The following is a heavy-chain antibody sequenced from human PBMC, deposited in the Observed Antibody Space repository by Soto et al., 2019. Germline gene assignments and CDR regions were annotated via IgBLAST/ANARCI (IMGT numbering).Heavy chain of an antibody. D-gene: IGHD3-22*01. V-gene: IGHV3-30*18. CDR1: GFTFSSYG. CDR2: ISYDGSNT. J-gene: IGHJ4*02. Sequence: QVQLVESGGGVVQPGRSLRLSCAASGFTFSSYGMHWVRQAPGKGLEWVTLISYDGSNTYYADSVKGRFTISRDNSKNTLYPEMNSLRVEDTAVYYCAKGITTLLYPGDLLYDSWGQGAKVTVSS. CDR3: AKGITTLLYPGDLLYDS.